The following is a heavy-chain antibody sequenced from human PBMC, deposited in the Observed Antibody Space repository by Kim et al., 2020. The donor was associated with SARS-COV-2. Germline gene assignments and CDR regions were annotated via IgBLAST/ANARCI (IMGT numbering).Heavy chain of an antibody. V-gene: IGHV3-23*01. D-gene: IGHD3-9*01. CDR1: GFTFSTYA. CDR2: ITGSGAWT. J-gene: IGHJ5*02. CDR3: AREPRAGDKAVWLDP. Sequence: GGSLRLSCAASGFTFSTYAMSWVRQAPGKGLEWVSTITGSGAWTDYADSVKGRFTISRDNSKNTVYLQMNSLRAEDTAVYYCAREPRAGDKAVWLDPWG.